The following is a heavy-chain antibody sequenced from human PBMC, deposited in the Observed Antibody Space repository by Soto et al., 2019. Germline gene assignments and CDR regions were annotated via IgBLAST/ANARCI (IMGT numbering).Heavy chain of an antibody. CDR2: IYYSGST. V-gene: IGHV4-39*01. J-gene: IGHJ4*02. CDR3: ARRRAYSSSFHDY. Sequence: SETLSLTCTVSGGSISSSSYYWGWIRQPPGKGLEWIGSIYYSGSTYYNPSLKTRVTISVDTSKNQFSLKLSSVTAADTAVYYCARRRAYSSSFHDYWGQGTLVTVSS. D-gene: IGHD6-13*01. CDR1: GGSISSSSYY.